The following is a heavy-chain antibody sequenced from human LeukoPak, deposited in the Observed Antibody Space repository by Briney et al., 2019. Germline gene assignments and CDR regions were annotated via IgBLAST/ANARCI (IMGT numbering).Heavy chain of an antibody. CDR3: ARDWTRGKIAALDY. D-gene: IGHD6-6*01. CDR1: GFTFSSYA. V-gene: IGHV3-30*01. J-gene: IGHJ4*02. Sequence: GRSLRLSCAASGFTFSSYAMHWVRQAPGKGLEWVAVISYDGSSKYYADSVKGRFTISRDNSKNTLYLQMNSLRAEDTAVYYCARDWTRGKIAALDYWGQGTLVTVSS. CDR2: ISYDGSSK.